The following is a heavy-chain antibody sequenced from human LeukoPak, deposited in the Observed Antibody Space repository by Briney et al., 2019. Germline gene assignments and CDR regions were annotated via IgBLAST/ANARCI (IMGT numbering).Heavy chain of an antibody. V-gene: IGHV4-59*01. CDR3: ARARMTFFDY. CDR2: IYYSGST. CDR1: GGSISSYY. D-gene: IGHD2-21*02. J-gene: IGHJ4*02. Sequence: SETLSLTCTVSGGSISSYYWSWIRQPPGKGLEWIGYIYYSGSTNYNPSLKSRVTISVDTSKNQFSLKLSPVTAADTAVYYCARARMTFFDYWGQGTLVTVSS.